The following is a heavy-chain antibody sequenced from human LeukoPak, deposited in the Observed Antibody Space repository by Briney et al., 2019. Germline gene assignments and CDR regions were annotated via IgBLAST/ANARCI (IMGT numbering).Heavy chain of an antibody. D-gene: IGHD6-13*01. Sequence: GGSLRLSCAASGFTFSSYSMNWVRQAPVKGLEWVSSISSSSSYIYYADSVKGRFTISRDNAKNSLYLQMNSLRAGDTAVYYCARDRHIAAAVYYYYMDVWGKGTPVTVSS. CDR2: ISSSSSYI. J-gene: IGHJ6*03. V-gene: IGHV3-21*04. CDR3: ARDRHIAAAVYYYYMDV. CDR1: GFTFSSYS.